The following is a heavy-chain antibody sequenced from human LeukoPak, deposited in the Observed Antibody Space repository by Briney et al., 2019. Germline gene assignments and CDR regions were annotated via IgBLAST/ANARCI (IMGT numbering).Heavy chain of an antibody. CDR1: GFNFRDYG. CDR2: MSYDESFD. J-gene: IGHJ4*02. V-gene: IGHV3-30*18. D-gene: IGHD3-16*01. Sequence: GSLRLSCVASGFNFRDYGIHWVRQAPGKGLEWVAAMSYDESFDYYGESEEGRFIISRDNSMNTVYLQMNSLRVADTAVYFCAKERQRGISYGGGPFDSWGQGILVTVSS. CDR3: AKERQRGISYGGGPFDS.